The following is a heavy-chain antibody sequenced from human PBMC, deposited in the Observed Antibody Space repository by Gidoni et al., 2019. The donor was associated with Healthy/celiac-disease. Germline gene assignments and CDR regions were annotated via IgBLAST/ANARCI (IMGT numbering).Heavy chain of an antibody. CDR1: GFTFSSYG. Sequence: QVQLVESGGGVVQPGRSLRPSCAASGFTFSSYGMHWVRQAPGKGLEWVAVIWYDGSNKYYADSVKGRFTISRDNSKNTLYLQMNSLRAEDTAVYYCARGLGYCSGGSCLPRYYGMDVWGQGTTVTVSS. V-gene: IGHV3-33*01. CDR2: IWYDGSNK. D-gene: IGHD2-15*01. CDR3: ARGLGYCSGGSCLPRYYGMDV. J-gene: IGHJ6*02.